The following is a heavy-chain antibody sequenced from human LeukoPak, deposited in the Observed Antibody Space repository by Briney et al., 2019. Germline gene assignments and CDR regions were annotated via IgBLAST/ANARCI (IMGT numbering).Heavy chain of an antibody. V-gene: IGHV3-23*01. CDR2: ISGSGGST. J-gene: IGHJ3*02. CDR1: GFTFSSYS. Sequence: GGSLRLSCAASGFTFSSYSMNWVRQAPGKGLEWVSAISGSGGSTYYADSVKGRFTISRDNSKNTLYLQMNSLRAEDTAVYYCAKDLPMENYCDGSGYYLDAFDIWGQGTMVTVSS. CDR3: AKDLPMENYCDGSGYYLDAFDI. D-gene: IGHD3-22*01.